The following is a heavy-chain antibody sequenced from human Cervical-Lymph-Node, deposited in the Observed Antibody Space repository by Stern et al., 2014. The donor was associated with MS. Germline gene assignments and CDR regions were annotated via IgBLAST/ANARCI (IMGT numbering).Heavy chain of an antibody. D-gene: IGHD2-15*01. V-gene: IGHV1-69*09. CDR2: IIPIVGLA. Sequence: QVQLVESGAEVKKPGSSLNVSCKTSGGTFSSSYAITWMRQAPGQGLGWMGRIIPIVGLANYAQKFQGRVTITADTSTSTTYMELNSLRSEDTAVYYCARGVVSNRAAATLHNLFDPWGQGTLVTVSS. CDR3: ARGVVSNRAAATLHNLFDP. J-gene: IGHJ5*02. CDR1: GGTFSSSYA.